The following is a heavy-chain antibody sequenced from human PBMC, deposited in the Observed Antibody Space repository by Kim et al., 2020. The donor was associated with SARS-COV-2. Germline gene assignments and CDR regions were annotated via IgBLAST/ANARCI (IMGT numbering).Heavy chain of an antibody. V-gene: IGHV3-23*01. D-gene: IGHD3-10*01. CDR3: AKVSRSGSYYERWGLGGRDPYYGMDV. J-gene: IGHJ6*02. Sequence: GGSLRLSCAASGFTFSSYAMSWVRQAPGKGLEWVSAISGSGGSTYYADSVKGRFTISRDNSKNTLYLQMNSLRAQDTAVYYCAKVSRSGSYYERWGLGGRDPYYGMDVWGQGTTVTVSS. CDR1: GFTFSSYA. CDR2: ISGSGGST.